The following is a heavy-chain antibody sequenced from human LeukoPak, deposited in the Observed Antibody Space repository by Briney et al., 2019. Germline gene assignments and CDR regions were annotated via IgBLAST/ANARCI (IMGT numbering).Heavy chain of an antibody. D-gene: IGHD6-19*01. CDR2: IYSGGST. J-gene: IGHJ4*02. Sequence: GGSLRLSCAASGFTVSGNYMSWVRQAQGKGLEWIAAIYSGGSTYYADSVKGRFTISRDNSKNTLYFQMNSLRAEDTAVYYCARQSAVAYFDYWGQGTLVTVSS. V-gene: IGHV3-66*04. CDR1: GFTVSGNY. CDR3: ARQSAVAYFDY.